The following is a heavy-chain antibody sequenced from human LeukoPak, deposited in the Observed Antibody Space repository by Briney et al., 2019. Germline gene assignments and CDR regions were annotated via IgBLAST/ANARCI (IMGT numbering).Heavy chain of an antibody. CDR3: AKVLAVTSYGAKSIFDH. J-gene: IGHJ4*02. CDR1: GFTFSNYG. D-gene: IGHD4-23*01. CDR2: IGYDGSNK. V-gene: IGHV3-30*02. Sequence: PGGSLRLSCAASGFTFSNYGMHWVRQAPGNGLEGVAFIGYDGSNKYYADSVKGQFTISRDNSNITVYLQMNSLRAEDTAVYYCAKVLAVTSYGAKSIFDHWGQGTLVTVSS.